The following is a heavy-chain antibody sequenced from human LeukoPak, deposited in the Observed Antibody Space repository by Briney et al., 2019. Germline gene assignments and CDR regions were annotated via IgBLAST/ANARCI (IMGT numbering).Heavy chain of an antibody. CDR3: ARLDYYYYYMDV. CDR2: IYHSGST. CDR1: GYSISSGYY. J-gene: IGHJ6*03. Sequence: SETLSLTCTVSGYSISSGYYWGWIRQPPGKGLEWIGSIYHSGSTYYNPSLKSRVTISVDTSKNQFALQLSSVTAADTAVYYCARLDYYYYYMDVWGKGTTVTVSS. V-gene: IGHV4-38-2*02.